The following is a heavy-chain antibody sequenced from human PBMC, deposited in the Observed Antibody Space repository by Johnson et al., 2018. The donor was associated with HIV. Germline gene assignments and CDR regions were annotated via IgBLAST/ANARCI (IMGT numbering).Heavy chain of an antibody. V-gene: IGHV3-11*06. J-gene: IGHJ3*02. Sequence: VQLVESGGGLVKPGGSLRLSCAASGFTFSDYYMSWIRQAPGKGLVWVSRINSDGSSTSYADSVKGRFTISRDNTENSLYLQRNSLRPEETAVYYCGRGGGGSSGWSTEDAFDIWGQGTMVTVSS. D-gene: IGHD6-19*01. CDR2: INSDGSST. CDR3: GRGGGGSSGWSTEDAFDI. CDR1: GFTFSDYY.